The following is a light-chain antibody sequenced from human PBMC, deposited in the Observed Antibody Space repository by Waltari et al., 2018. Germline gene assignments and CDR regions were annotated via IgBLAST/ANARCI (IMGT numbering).Light chain of an antibody. V-gene: IGKV3-20*01. CDR2: GAS. J-gene: IGKJ1*01. CDR3: QHYLRLPVT. Sequence: EIVLTRSPGTLSLSVGERATVSCRASESVSRALAWYQQKPGQAPRLLIYGASTRATGIPDRFSGSGSGTDFSLTISRLEPDDFAVYYCQHYLRLPVTFGQGTTVEI. CDR1: ESVSRA.